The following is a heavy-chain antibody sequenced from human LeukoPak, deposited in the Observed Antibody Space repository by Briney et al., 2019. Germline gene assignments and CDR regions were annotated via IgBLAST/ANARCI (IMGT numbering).Heavy chain of an antibody. D-gene: IGHD3-9*01. J-gene: IGHJ4*02. CDR3: ARDLYYDILTGRPGLFDY. CDR1: GFTFSSYE. V-gene: IGHV3-30*04. Sequence: GGSLRLSCAASGFTFSSYEMNWVRQAPGKGLEWVAVISYDGSNKYYADSVKGRFTISRDNAKNSLYLQMNSLRAEDTAVYYCARDLYYDILTGRPGLFDYWGQGTLVTVSS. CDR2: ISYDGSNK.